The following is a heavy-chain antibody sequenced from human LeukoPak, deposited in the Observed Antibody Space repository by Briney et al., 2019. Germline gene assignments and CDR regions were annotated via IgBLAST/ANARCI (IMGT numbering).Heavy chain of an antibody. D-gene: IGHD1-26*01. CDR3: ARSRGSSRNWFDP. CDR2: MNPNSGNT. V-gene: IGHV1-8*01. Sequence: ASVKVPCKASGYTFTSYDINWVRQATGQGLEWMGWMNPNSGNTGYAQKFQGRVTMTRNTSISTAYMELSSLRSEDTAVYYCARSRGSSRNWFDPWGQGTLVTVSS. CDR1: GYTFTSYD. J-gene: IGHJ5*02.